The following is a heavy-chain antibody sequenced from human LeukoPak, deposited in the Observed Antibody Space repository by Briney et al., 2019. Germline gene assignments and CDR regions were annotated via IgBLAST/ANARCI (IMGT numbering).Heavy chain of an antibody. CDR1: GFTFSSYG. CDR3: ANGLYCGGDCYSSFDC. V-gene: IGHV3-30*18. CDR2: ISYDGSNK. D-gene: IGHD2-21*02. J-gene: IGHJ4*02. Sequence: PGGSLRLSCAASGFTFSSYGMHWVRQAPGKGLEWVAVISYDGSNKYYADSVKGRFTISRDNSKNTLYLQMNSLRAEDTAVYYCANGLYCGGDCYSSFDCWGQGTLVTVSS.